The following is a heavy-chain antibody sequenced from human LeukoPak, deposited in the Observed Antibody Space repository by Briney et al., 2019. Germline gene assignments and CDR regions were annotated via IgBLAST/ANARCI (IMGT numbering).Heavy chain of an antibody. CDR2: ISGSGDTT. CDR3: ARSPCYGSGGHVSYYGMDV. CDR1: GFTFSSYD. D-gene: IGHD3-10*01. Sequence: GGSLRLSCAASGFTFSSYDMSWVRQAPGKGLEWVSAISGSGDTTYYADSVKGRFTLSRDNAKNTLYVQMNSLRAEDTAMYYFARSPCYGSGGHVSYYGMDVWGQGTPVTVSS. V-gene: IGHV3-23*01. J-gene: IGHJ6*01.